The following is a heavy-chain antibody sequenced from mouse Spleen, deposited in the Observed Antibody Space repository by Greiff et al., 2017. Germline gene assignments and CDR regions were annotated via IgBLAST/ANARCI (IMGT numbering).Heavy chain of an antibody. Sequence: QVQLQQSGAELVRPGASVKLSCKASGYTFTDYYINWVKQRPGQGLEWIARIYPGSGNTYYNEKFKGKATLTAEKSSSTAYMQLSSLTSEDSAVYFCAGGGITTVVARGAMDYWGQGTSVTVSS. J-gene: IGHJ4*01. CDR1: GYTFTDYY. CDR3: AGGGITTVVARGAMDY. D-gene: IGHD1-1*01. CDR2: IYPGSGNT. V-gene: IGHV1-76*01.